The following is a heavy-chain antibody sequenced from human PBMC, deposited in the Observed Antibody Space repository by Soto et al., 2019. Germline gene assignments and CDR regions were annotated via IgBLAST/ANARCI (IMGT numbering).Heavy chain of an antibody. CDR3: AGVSSSSAFGMDV. Sequence: SETLSLTCAVSGGSISTINWWTWVRQPPGKGLDWIGEIYQTGSTSYNPSLESRVTISIDKSKNQFSLKLRSVTAADTAVYYCAGVSSSSAFGMDVWGRGTTVTVSS. J-gene: IGHJ6*02. CDR1: GGSISTINW. V-gene: IGHV4-4*02. CDR2: IYQTGST. D-gene: IGHD6-6*01.